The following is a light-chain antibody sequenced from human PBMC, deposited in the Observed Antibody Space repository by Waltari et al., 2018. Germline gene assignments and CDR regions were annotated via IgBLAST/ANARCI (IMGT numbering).Light chain of an antibody. J-gene: IGKJ2*01. V-gene: IGKV4-1*01. CDR3: QHYYTTPYT. CDR1: QSVFYSSNNRNY. CDR2: WAS. Sequence: DIVMTQSPDSLAVSLGERATINCRSSQSVFYSSNNRNYLAWYQQKPGQAPKLLIYWASTRESGVPDRFSGSGSGTEFTLTISSLQAEDVAVYYCQHYYTTPYTFGHGTKLELK.